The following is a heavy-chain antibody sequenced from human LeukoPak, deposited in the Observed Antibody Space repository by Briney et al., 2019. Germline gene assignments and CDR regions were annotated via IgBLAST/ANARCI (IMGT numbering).Heavy chain of an antibody. D-gene: IGHD2-15*01. Sequence: GASVKVSCKASGGTFSSYAISWVRQAPGQGLEWMGRIIPILGIANYAQKFQGRVTITADKSTSTAYMELSSLRSEDTAVYYCARGQIVVVVAATPAFYCYGMDVWGQGTTVTVSS. CDR1: GGTFSSYA. CDR2: IIPILGIA. J-gene: IGHJ6*02. V-gene: IGHV1-69*04. CDR3: ARGQIVVVVAATPAFYCYGMDV.